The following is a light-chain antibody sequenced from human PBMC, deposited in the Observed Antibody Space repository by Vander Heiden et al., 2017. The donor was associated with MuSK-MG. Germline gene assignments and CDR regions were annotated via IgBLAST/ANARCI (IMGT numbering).Light chain of an antibody. J-gene: IGKJ4*01. CDR2: DAS. CDR3: QQRSTWLT. CDR1: QSVSSY. V-gene: IGKV3-11*01. Sequence: EIVLTQSPATLSLSPGERATLSCRASQSVSSYLAWYQQKPGQAPRLLIYDASNRANGIPDRFSGSGSGTDFTLTSSSREPEDFAVYYWQQRSTWLTFGGGTKVXIK.